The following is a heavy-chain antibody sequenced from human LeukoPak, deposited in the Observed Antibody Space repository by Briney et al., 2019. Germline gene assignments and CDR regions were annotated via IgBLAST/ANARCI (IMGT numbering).Heavy chain of an antibody. Sequence: PSETLSLTCTVSGGSISSYYWSWIRQPPGKGLEWIGEINHSGSTNYNPSLKSRVTISVDTSKNQFSLKLSSVTAADTAVYYCARGVLGRSIAARRAFDIWGQGTMVTVSS. D-gene: IGHD6-6*01. CDR3: ARGVLGRSIAARRAFDI. J-gene: IGHJ3*02. CDR2: INHSGST. V-gene: IGHV4-34*01. CDR1: GGSISSYY.